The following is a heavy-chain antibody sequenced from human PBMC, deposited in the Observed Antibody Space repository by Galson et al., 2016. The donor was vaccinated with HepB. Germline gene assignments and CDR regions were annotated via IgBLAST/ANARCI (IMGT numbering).Heavy chain of an antibody. V-gene: IGHV3-30*18. J-gene: IGHJ6*02. Sequence: SLRLSCAASGFTLSSNAMHWVRQAPGKGLEWVAVISSDGRNKYYADSVKGRFTISRDNSKNTLYLQMNSLRAEDTAVYYCAKAFPSTIFGVVPRFYYGMDVWGQGTTVTVSS. CDR1: GFTLSSNA. CDR3: AKAFPSTIFGVVPRFYYGMDV. CDR2: ISSDGRNK. D-gene: IGHD3-3*01.